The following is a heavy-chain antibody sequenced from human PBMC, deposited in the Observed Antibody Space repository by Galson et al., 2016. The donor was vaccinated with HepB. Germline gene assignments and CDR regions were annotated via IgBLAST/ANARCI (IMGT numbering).Heavy chain of an antibody. Sequence: ETLSLTCAVYGGSLSGYYWSWIRQAPGKGLEWIGEINHSGRSKNNTSLKSRVTMSLDTSKNQISLKLSSVTAADTAVYYCARGHLGGHDFWSGMNGVWFDPWGQGTLVSVSS. D-gene: IGHD3-3*01. CDR2: INHSGRS. V-gene: IGHV4-34*01. CDR1: GGSLSGYY. CDR3: ARGHLGGHDFWSGMNGVWFDP. J-gene: IGHJ5*02.